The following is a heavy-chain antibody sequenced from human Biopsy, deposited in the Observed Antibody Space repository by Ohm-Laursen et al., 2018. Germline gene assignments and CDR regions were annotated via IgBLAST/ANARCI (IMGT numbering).Heavy chain of an antibody. CDR1: GFTFSSYA. Sequence: SLRLSCAAPGFTFSSYAMTWVRQAPGKGLEWVSGIDGSGSSTYYADSVKGRFTISRDNSKNTLYLQMNSLRAEDTAVYYCAEGDWIYYFDYWGQGTLVTVSS. CDR3: AEGDWIYYFDY. CDR2: IDGSGSST. D-gene: IGHD2-21*02. J-gene: IGHJ4*02. V-gene: IGHV3-23*05.